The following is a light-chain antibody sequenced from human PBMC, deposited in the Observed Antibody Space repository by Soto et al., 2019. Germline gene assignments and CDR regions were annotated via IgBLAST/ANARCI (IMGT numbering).Light chain of an antibody. CDR3: AAWDDSLLVV. CDR2: SNN. CDR1: SSNIGSNT. V-gene: IGLV1-44*01. J-gene: IGLJ2*01. Sequence: QSVLTQPPSASGTPGQRVTISCSGSSSNIGSNTVNWYQQLPGTAPKLLIYSNNQRPSGVPDRFSGSKSGTSASLAISGLQSEDEADYHCAAWDDSLLVVFGGGTKLTVL.